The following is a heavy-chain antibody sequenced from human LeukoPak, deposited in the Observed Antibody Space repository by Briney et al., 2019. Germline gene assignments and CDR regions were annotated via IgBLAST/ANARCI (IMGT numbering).Heavy chain of an antibody. CDR1: GGSFSGYY. J-gene: IGHJ4*02. D-gene: IGHD2-2*01. Sequence: PSETLSLTCAVYGGSFSGYYWSWIRQPPGKGLEWIGEINHSGSTNYNPSLKSRVTLSVDTSKNQFSLKLSSVTAADTAVYYCARGQRSRDIVVVPAPGHFDYWGQGTLVTVSS. CDR3: ARGQRSRDIVVVPAPGHFDY. CDR2: INHSGST. V-gene: IGHV4-34*01.